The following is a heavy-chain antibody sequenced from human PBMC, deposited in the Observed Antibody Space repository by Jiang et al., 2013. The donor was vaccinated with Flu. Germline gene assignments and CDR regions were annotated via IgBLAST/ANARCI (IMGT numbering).Heavy chain of an antibody. J-gene: IGHJ6*02. CDR2: VYYSGTT. CDR1: AGSFYSDDYF. V-gene: IGHV4-61*08. CDR3: ARNGHKSYYYYGMDV. Sequence: GSGLVKPSETLSLTCTVSAGSFYSDDYFWAWIRQAPGEGLEWIGYVYYSGTTNYNPSLKSRVTISVDTSKNQFSLKLNSVTAADTAVYYCARNGHKSYYYYGMDVWGQGTTVTVSS. D-gene: IGHD5-24*01.